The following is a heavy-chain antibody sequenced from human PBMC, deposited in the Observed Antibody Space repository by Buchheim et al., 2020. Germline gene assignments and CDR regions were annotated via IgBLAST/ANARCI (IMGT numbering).Heavy chain of an antibody. J-gene: IGHJ6*02. V-gene: IGHV1-18*01. D-gene: IGHD3-10*01. CDR1: GYDFTSYG. CDR3: ARDLTIIVYYYYGMDV. Sequence: QVQLVQSGAEVKKPGASVKVSCKASGYDFTSYGISWVRQAPGQELEWMGWVSAYNGNTNYAQKLQGRVTMTTDTSAGTVYMELRSLRSDDTAVYYCARDLTIIVYYYYGMDVWGQGT. CDR2: VSAYNGNT.